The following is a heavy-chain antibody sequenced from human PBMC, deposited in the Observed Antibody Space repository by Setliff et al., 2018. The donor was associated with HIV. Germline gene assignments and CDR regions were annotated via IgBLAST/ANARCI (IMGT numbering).Heavy chain of an antibody. CDR3: ASAGAWQRNALDI. V-gene: IGHV1-18*01. D-gene: IGHD5-12*01. CDR1: GYTFTSYG. Sequence: ASVKVSCKASGYTFTSYGISWVRQAPGHGLEWMGWISVYNGYTNYAQKLQGRVAMARDTSTSTVYMELSSLRSEDTAVYYCASAGAWQRNALDIWGQGTMVTVSS. CDR2: ISVYNGYT. J-gene: IGHJ3*02.